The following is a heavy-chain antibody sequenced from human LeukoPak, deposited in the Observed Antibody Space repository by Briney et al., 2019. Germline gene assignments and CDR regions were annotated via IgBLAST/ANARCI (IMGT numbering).Heavy chain of an antibody. Sequence: ASVKVSCKASGYTFTGYYMHWVRQAPGQGREWMGWINPNSGGTNYAQKFQGRVTMTRDTSISTAYLQWSSLKASDTAMYYCATSESQTKFDYWGQGTLVTVSS. V-gene: IGHV1-2*02. CDR3: ATSESQTKFDY. CDR1: GYTFTGYY. D-gene: IGHD1/OR15-1a*01. CDR2: INPNSGGT. J-gene: IGHJ4*02.